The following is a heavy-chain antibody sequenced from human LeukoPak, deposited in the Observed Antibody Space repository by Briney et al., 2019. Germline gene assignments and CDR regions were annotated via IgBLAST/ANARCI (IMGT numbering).Heavy chain of an antibody. CDR1: GYTFSGHC. V-gene: IGHV1-2*02. CDR2: INANNGGT. D-gene: IGHD6-19*01. Sequence: ASVKVSCKASGYTFSGHCIHWVRQAPGQGLEWMGWINANNGGTSYAQKFQGRVSLTRDTSINTAYMEVSRLRADDTALYFCARDRVPFYSSTFKDYYLQYGLDVWGQGTTVTVSS. J-gene: IGHJ6*02. CDR3: ARDRVPFYSSTFKDYYLQYGLDV.